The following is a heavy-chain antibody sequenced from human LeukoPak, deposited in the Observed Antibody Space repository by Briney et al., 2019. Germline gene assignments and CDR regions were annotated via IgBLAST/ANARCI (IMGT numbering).Heavy chain of an antibody. Sequence: GKSLTLSCVVSGLNFDNFAMHWVRQPLGKGLEWVAVISHDGRTKYYADSMKGRITISRDNSKNTLFLQMNNLRSEDTAVYFCARPSPPGDGYNPPDHWGQGTLVTVSS. CDR1: GLNFDNFA. D-gene: IGHD5-24*01. CDR3: ARPSPPGDGYNPPDH. V-gene: IGHV3-30*04. CDR2: ISHDGRTK. J-gene: IGHJ4*02.